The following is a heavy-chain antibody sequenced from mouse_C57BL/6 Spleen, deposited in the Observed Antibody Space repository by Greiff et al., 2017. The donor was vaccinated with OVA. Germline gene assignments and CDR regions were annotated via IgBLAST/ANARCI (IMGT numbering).Heavy chain of an antibody. J-gene: IGHJ4*01. CDR2: IDPATGGT. Sequence: QVQLQQSGAELVRPGASVTLSCKASGYTFTDYEMHWVKQTPVHGLEWIGAIDPATGGTAYNQKFKGKAILTADKSSSTAYMELRSLTSEDSAVYYCTIYGYVDYYAMDYWGQGTSVTVAS. D-gene: IGHD2-2*01. CDR1: GYTFTDYE. V-gene: IGHV1-15*01. CDR3: TIYGYVDYYAMDY.